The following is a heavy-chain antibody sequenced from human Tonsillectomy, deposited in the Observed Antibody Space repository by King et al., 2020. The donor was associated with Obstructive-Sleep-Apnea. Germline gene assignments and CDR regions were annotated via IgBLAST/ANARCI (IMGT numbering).Heavy chain of an antibody. CDR1: GFTFSSYS. Sequence: VQLVESGGGLVQPGGSLRLSCAASGFTFSSYSMNWVRQAPGKGLEWVSYISSSSSTIYYADSVKGRFTISRDNAKNSLYLQRNSLRAEDTAVYYCARDILPGGYSYGYLYYYYGMDVWGQGTTVTVSS. D-gene: IGHD5-18*01. J-gene: IGHJ6*02. CDR2: ISSSSSTI. CDR3: ARDILPGGYSYGYLYYYYGMDV. V-gene: IGHV3-48*04.